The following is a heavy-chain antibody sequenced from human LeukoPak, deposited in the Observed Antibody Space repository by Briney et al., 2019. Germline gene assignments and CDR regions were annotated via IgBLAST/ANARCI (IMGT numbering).Heavy chain of an antibody. CDR2: IYSGGST. V-gene: IGHV3-66*04. Sequence: GGSLRLSCAASGFTFSSYAMSWVRQAPGKGLEWVSVIYSGGSTYYADSVKGRFTISRDNSKNTLYLQMNSLRAEDTAVYYCARLPVTPYYYYYGMDVWGQGTTVTVSS. CDR3: ARLPVTPYYYYYGMDV. D-gene: IGHD4-17*01. CDR1: GFTFSSYA. J-gene: IGHJ6*02.